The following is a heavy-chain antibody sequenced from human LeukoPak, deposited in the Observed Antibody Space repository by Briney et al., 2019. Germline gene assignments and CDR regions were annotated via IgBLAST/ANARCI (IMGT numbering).Heavy chain of an antibody. CDR1: GYSLTDLS. CDR3: ARGPSPPPRPGNWYFDL. Sequence: ASGTVSLKFSGYSLTDLSMHLVRLGTGQGLEWVGGRNPNSGNTGYAQKCQGRVTMTGNTSISTAYMELSSLRSGATAVYYWARGPSPPPRPGNWYFDLWGRGTLVTVSS. V-gene: IGHV1-8*02. J-gene: IGHJ2*01. D-gene: IGHD6-25*01. CDR2: RNPNSGNT.